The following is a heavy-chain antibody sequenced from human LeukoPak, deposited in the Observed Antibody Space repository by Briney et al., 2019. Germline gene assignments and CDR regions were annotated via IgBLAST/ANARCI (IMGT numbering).Heavy chain of an antibody. CDR2: IKQDGSEK. J-gene: IGHJ5*02. CDR1: GFTFSSYW. D-gene: IGHD6-19*01. Sequence: GGSLRLSCAASGFTFSSYWMGWVRQAPGKGLEWVANIKQDGSEKYYVDSVKGRFTISRDNAKNSLYLQMNSLRAEDTAVYYCARSRGIAVAGLYNWFDPWGQGTLVTVSS. CDR3: ARSRGIAVAGLYNWFDP. V-gene: IGHV3-7*01.